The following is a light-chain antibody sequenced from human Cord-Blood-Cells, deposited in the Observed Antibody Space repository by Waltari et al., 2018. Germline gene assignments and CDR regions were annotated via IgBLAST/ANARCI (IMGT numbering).Light chain of an antibody. CDR3: SSYTSSSTVV. CDR1: SSDVGGYNL. CDR2: DVS. J-gene: IGLJ2*01. Sequence: QSALTQPASVSGSPGQSITISCTGTSSDVGGYNLVSWYQQHPDKAPKLMIYDVSNLPCGVSNRFSGSKSGNTASLTISALQAEDEADYYCSSYTSSSTVVFGGGTKLTVL. V-gene: IGLV2-14*01.